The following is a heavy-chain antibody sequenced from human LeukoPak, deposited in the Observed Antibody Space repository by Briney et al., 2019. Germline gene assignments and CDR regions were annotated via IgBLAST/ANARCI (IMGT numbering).Heavy chain of an antibody. CDR3: ARGDYDFWSSYQSYNWFDP. CDR2: INPDSGGT. Sequence: ASVTVSCKASAYTFTGYYIHWVRQAPGQGLEWMGWINPDSGGTKYAQKFHDRVTMTRDTSITTAYMELSRLRPDDTAVYYCARGDYDFWSSYQSYNWFDPWGQGTLVTVSS. D-gene: IGHD3-3*01. J-gene: IGHJ5*02. CDR1: AYTFTGYY. V-gene: IGHV1-2*02.